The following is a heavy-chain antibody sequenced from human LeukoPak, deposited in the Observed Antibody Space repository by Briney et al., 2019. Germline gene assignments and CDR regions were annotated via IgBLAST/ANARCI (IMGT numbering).Heavy chain of an antibody. CDR2: IYPGDSDT. D-gene: IGHD6-19*01. J-gene: IGHJ4*02. Sequence: GESLQISCQGSGYSFTNNWIGWVRHMPGKGLEWMGIIYPGDSDTRYSPSFQGQVTISADKSISTAYLQWSSLKASDTAMYYCARLQWPWYYFDYWGQGTLVTVSS. V-gene: IGHV5-51*01. CDR3: ARLQWPWYYFDY. CDR1: GYSFTNNW.